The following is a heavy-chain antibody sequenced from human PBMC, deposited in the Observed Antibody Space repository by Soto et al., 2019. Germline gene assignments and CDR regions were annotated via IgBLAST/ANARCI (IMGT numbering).Heavy chain of an antibody. CDR3: ARERHYYDILTGFLDRDY. D-gene: IGHD3-9*01. CDR1: GFTFSSYA. V-gene: IGHV3-23*01. Sequence: GGSLRLSCAASGFTFSSYAMSWVRQAPGKGLEWVSAISGSGGSTYYADSVKGRFTISRDNSKNTLYLQMNSLRAEDTAVYYCARERHYYDILTGFLDRDYWGQGTLVTVSS. J-gene: IGHJ4*02. CDR2: ISGSGGST.